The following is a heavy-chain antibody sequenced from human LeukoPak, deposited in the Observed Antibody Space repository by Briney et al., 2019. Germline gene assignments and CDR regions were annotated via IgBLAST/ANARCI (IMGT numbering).Heavy chain of an antibody. V-gene: IGHV3-23*01. CDR1: GFTFGSYA. Sequence: GGSLRLSCAASGFTFGSYAMNWVRQAPGKGLEWVSTISGSGGSTYYADSVKGRFTISRDNSKNTLYLQMNSLRAEDTAVYYCAKRTSSGDDYWGQGTLVTVSS. D-gene: IGHD3-22*01. CDR2: ISGSGGST. CDR3: AKRTSSGDDY. J-gene: IGHJ4*02.